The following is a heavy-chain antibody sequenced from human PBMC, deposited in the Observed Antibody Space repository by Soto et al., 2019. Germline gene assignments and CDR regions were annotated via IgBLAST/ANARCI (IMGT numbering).Heavy chain of an antibody. CDR2: ISYDGNNK. J-gene: IGHJ6*02. D-gene: IGHD2-15*01. CDR1: GFTFSSYD. Sequence: QVQLVESGGGVVQPGRSLRLSCAASGFTFSSYDMYWVRQAPGKGLEWVAVISYDGNNKYYADSVKGRFTISRDNSKNTLYLQMNSVRAEDMAVYYCARAGCDGGSCYTLVGLRYGMDVWGQGTTVTVSS. CDR3: ARAGCDGGSCYTLVGLRYGMDV. V-gene: IGHV3-30-3*01.